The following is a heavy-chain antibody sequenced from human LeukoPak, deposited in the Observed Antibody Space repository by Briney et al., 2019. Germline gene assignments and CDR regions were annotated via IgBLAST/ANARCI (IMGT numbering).Heavy chain of an antibody. CDR2: ISSSGSTI. Sequence: GGSLRLSCAASGFTVSSNYMSWVRQAPGKGLEWVSYISSSGSTIYYADSVKGRFTISRDNAKNSLYLQMNSLRAEDTAVYYCACTTGTGYYYYYMDVWGKGTTVTISS. V-gene: IGHV3-11*04. J-gene: IGHJ6*03. CDR3: ACTTGTGYYYYYMDV. D-gene: IGHD1-1*01. CDR1: GFTVSSNY.